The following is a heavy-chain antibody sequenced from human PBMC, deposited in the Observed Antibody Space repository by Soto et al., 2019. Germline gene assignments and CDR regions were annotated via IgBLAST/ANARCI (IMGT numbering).Heavy chain of an antibody. CDR2: VNPISGNT. Sequence: QEQLEQSGAEVKKPGASVKVSCKASGYSFTKYDFNWVRQATGQGLEWLGWVNPISGNTENAQNFQGRVTLPVNTSTSTAFMELSSLRSGDTAIYYCATSRINMIRGVFYYGLDVWGHGTTVTVSS. CDR3: ATSRINMIRGVFYYGLDV. V-gene: IGHV1-8*01. J-gene: IGHJ6*02. D-gene: IGHD3-10*01. CDR1: GYSFTKYD.